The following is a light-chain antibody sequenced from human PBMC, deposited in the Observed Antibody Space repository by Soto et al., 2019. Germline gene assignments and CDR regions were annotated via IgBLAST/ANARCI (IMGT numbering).Light chain of an antibody. V-gene: IGLV1-40*01. CDR3: QSYDSSLSGYV. CDR2: GNN. J-gene: IGLJ1*01. Sequence: LTPPPSASSAPGETFIISSSRRSSNLGAPYDVNWFRQLPGTVPRLLIYGNNNRPSGVPDRFSGAKSGTSASLAITGLQAEDEADYYCQSYDSSLSGYVFGTGTKVTVL. CDR1: SSNLGAPYD.